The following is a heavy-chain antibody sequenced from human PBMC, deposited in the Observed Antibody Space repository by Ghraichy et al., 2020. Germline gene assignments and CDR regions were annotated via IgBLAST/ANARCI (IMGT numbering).Heavy chain of an antibody. CDR3: ARGLGSCRSTSCRFDP. CDR2: ISHSGST. Sequence: SETLYLTCAVSSYSISSGYYWGWLRQPPGKGLEWIGSISHSGSTYYNPSLKSRVTISVDTSKNQFSLKLSSVTAADTAVYSCARGLGSCRSTSCRFDPWGQGTLVTVSS. D-gene: IGHD2-2*01. CDR1: SYSISSGYY. J-gene: IGHJ5*02. V-gene: IGHV4-38-2*01.